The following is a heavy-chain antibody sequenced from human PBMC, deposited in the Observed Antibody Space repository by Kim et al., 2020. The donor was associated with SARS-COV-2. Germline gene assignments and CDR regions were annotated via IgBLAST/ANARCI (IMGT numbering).Heavy chain of an antibody. J-gene: IGHJ4*02. CDR2: INHSGST. V-gene: IGHV4-34*01. CDR3: ARNRNDYGSGSYYFPLDY. D-gene: IGHD3-10*01. CDR1: GGSFSGYY. Sequence: SETLSLTCAVYGGSFSGYYWSWIRQPPGKGLEWIGEINHSGSTNYNPSLKSRVTISVDTSKNQFSLKLSSVTAADTAVYYCARNRNDYGSGSYYFPLDYWGQGTLVTVSS.